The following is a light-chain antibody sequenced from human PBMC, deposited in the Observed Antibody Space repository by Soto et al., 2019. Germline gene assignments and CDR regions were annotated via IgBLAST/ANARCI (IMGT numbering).Light chain of an antibody. CDR1: SSNIGAGFD. Sequence: QSVLTQPPSVSGAPGQRVTISCTGSSSNIGAGFDVHWYHQIAGTAPKLLIYGNSNRPSGVPDRFSGSKSGTSASLAINGLQAEDEADYYCQAWDSSTAYVFGTGTKLTVL. V-gene: IGLV1-40*01. J-gene: IGLJ1*01. CDR2: GNS. CDR3: QAWDSSTAYV.